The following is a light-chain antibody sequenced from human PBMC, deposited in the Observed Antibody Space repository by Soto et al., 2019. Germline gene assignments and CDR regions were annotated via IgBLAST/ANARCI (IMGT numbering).Light chain of an antibody. V-gene: IGLV1-40*01. Sequence: QSVLTQPPSVSGAPGQTVTISCTGSSSNIGGGYDVHWYQQLPGAAPKLLIYGHTNRPSGVPDRISGSTSGTSASLAITGLQPDDEADYYCQSFDSTLRGSTVFGGGTKVTVL. CDR1: SSNIGGGYD. J-gene: IGLJ3*02. CDR3: QSFDSTLRGSTV. CDR2: GHT.